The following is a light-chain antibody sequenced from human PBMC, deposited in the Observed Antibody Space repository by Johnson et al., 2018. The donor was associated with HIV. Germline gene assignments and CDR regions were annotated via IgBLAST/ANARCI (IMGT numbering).Light chain of an antibody. J-gene: IGLJ1*01. CDR3: GTWARSLLAGGA. Sequence: QSVLTQPPSVSAAPGQKVTISCSGSSSNIWNNYVSWYQQLPGTAPKLLIYENTKRPSGIPDRFSGSKSGTSATLGITGLQTGDEADYYCGTWARSLLAGGAFGTGTKVTVL. V-gene: IGLV1-51*02. CDR1: SSNIWNNY. CDR2: ENT.